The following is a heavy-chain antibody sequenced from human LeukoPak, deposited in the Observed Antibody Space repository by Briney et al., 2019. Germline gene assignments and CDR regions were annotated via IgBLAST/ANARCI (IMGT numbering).Heavy chain of an antibody. CDR3: AKDYCSSTSCPCDY. CDR1: GFTFSGSG. V-gene: IGHV3-30*18. J-gene: IGHJ4*02. CDR2: ISYDGSAK. Sequence: GGSLRLSCTASGFTFSGSGMHWVRQAPGKGLEWVAVISYDGSAKYYADSVKGRFTISRDNSKNTLYLQMNSLRAEDTAVYYCAKDYCSSTSCPCDYWGQGTLVTVSS. D-gene: IGHD2-2*01.